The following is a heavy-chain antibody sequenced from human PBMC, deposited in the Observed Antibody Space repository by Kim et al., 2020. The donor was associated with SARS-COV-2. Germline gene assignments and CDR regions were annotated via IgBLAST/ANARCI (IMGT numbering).Heavy chain of an antibody. Sequence: IYAQKFQGRVTMTEDTSTDTAYMELSSLRSGDTAVYYCATLWFGEERFDYWGQGTLVTVSS. V-gene: IGHV1-24*01. CDR3: ATLWFGEERFDY. D-gene: IGHD3-10*01. J-gene: IGHJ4*02.